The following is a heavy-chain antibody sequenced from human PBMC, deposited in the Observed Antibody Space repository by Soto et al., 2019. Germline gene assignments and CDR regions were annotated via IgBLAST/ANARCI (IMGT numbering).Heavy chain of an antibody. CDR1: GFTFSDYA. D-gene: IGHD6-19*01. CDR2: VSHDGRNT. CDR3: AKGGRQWLVTSVFNY. J-gene: IGHJ4*02. Sequence: VQLVESGGGVVQPGRSLRLSCAASGFTFSDYAMHWVRQAPGKGLEWVAVVSHDGRNTHYADSVKGRFTISRDSSTGAVSLEMTSLRAEDTAVYYCAKGGRQWLVTSVFNYWGQGALVTVSS. V-gene: IGHV3-30*18.